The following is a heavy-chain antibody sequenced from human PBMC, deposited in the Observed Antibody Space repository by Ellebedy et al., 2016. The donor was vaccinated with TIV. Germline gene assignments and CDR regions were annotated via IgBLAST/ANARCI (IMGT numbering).Heavy chain of an antibody. Sequence: GESLKISXAASGFTFTTYSMSWVRQAPGKGLEWVSSITSAGSSIYYSDSLKGRFTISRDNAKNTLYLQMNSLRGEDTGVYYCARDCSSGCFWGRGTLVTVSS. CDR1: GFTFTTYS. D-gene: IGHD6-19*01. CDR2: ITSAGSSI. J-gene: IGHJ4*02. CDR3: ARDCSSGCF. V-gene: IGHV3-21*04.